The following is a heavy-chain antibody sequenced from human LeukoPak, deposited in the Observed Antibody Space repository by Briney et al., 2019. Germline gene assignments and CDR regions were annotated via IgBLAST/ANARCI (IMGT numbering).Heavy chain of an antibody. V-gene: IGHV3-33*01. CDR2: IWYDGSIK. J-gene: IGHJ6*02. CDR3: ARWGISAGHSSPDV. D-gene: IGHD5-12*01. CDR1: GFTFSTYG. Sequence: GTSLRLSCAASGFTFSTYGMHWVRQAPGKGLEWVPVIWYDGSIKYYADSLRGRFTISRDNSKNTLHLQMNSLRAEDTAVYYCARWGISAGHSSPDVWGQGTTVTVSS.